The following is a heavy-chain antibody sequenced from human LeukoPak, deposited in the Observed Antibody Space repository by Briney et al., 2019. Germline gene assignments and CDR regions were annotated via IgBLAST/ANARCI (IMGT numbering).Heavy chain of an antibody. V-gene: IGHV3-48*01. Sequence: GGSLRLSCAASGFTFSSYSMNWVRQAPGKGLEWVSYISSRSATIYYADSVKGRFTISRDNAKNSLYLQMNSLRAEDTAVYYCARDPRAAEGLLLWFGEFGWFDPWGQGTLVTVSS. CDR3: ARDPRAAEGLLLWFGEFGWFDP. CDR2: ISSRSATI. J-gene: IGHJ5*02. D-gene: IGHD3-10*01. CDR1: GFTFSSYS.